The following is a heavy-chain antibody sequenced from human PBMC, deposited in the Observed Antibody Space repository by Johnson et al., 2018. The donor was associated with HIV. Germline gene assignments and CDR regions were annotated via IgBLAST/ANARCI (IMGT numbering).Heavy chain of an antibody. CDR3: ARGIAVSNWVDI. D-gene: IGHD6-19*01. CDR2: ISYDGSNK. CDR1: GFTFSSYA. J-gene: IGHJ3*02. Sequence: QMQLVESGGGVVQPGRSLRLSCAASGFTFSSYAMHWVRQAPGQGLEWVAVISYDGSNKYYADAVKGRFTISRDNSKNTLYLQMNSLRAEDTAVYYCARGIAVSNWVDIWGQGTMVTVSS. V-gene: IGHV3-30*04.